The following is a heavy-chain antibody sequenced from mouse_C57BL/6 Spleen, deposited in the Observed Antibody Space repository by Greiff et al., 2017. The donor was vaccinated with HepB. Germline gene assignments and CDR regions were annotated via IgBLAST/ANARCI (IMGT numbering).Heavy chain of an antibody. CDR3: AKPEGLRGYWYFDV. CDR2: IWGDGST. Sequence: VKVVESGPGLVAPSQSLSITCTVSGFSLTSYGVSWVRQPPGKGLEWLGVIWGDGSTNYHSALISRLSISKDNSKSQVFLKLNSLQTDDTATYYCAKPEGLRGYWYFDVWGTGTTVTVSS. J-gene: IGHJ1*03. CDR1: GFSLTSYG. V-gene: IGHV2-3*01. D-gene: IGHD2-4*01.